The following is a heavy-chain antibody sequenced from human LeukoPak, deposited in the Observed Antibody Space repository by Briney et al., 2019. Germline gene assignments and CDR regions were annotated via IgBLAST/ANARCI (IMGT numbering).Heavy chain of an antibody. Sequence: SETLSLTCSVSGGSISSSSYYWGWIRRPPGKGLEWIGSIYYSGSTYYNPSLKSRVTISVDTSKNQFSLKLSSVTAADTAVYYCATRGLTTLVIDCWGQGTLVTVSS. D-gene: IGHD4-23*01. CDR2: IYYSGST. V-gene: IGHV4-39*01. J-gene: IGHJ4*02. CDR3: ATRGLTTLVIDC. CDR1: GGSISSSSYY.